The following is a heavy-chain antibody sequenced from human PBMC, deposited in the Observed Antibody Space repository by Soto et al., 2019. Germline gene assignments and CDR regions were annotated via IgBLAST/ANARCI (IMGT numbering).Heavy chain of an antibody. CDR2: MNSDGSII. CDR1: GYTFRNHW. V-gene: IGHV3-74*01. CDR3: ATAEVDY. J-gene: IGHJ4*02. Sequence: GWLRRACSVAGYTFRNHWMHWVRQAPGKGLEWVSRMNSDGSIINYKDSVKGRFTVSRDNAKNTLYLQMNSLRVEDTAVYYCATAEVDYWGPGTLVTVSS.